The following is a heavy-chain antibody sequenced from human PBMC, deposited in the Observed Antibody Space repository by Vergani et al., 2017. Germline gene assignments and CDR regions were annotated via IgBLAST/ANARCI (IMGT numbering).Heavy chain of an antibody. V-gene: IGHV1-69*02. J-gene: IGHJ6*02. D-gene: IGHD2-15*01. CDR2: IIPILGIA. Sequence: QVQLVQSGAEVKKPGSSVKVSCKASGGTFSSYTISWVRQAPGQGLEWMGRIIPILGIANYAQKFQGRVTIPADKSTSTAYMERSSLRSEDTAVYYCARGGGGSELYGMDVWGQGTTVTVSS. CDR3: ARGGGGSELYGMDV. CDR1: GGTFSSYT.